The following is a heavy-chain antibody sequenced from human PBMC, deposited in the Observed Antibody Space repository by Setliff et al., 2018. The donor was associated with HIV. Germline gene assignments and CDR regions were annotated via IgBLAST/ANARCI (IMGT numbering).Heavy chain of an antibody. CDR2: IFPADSDT. J-gene: IGHJ4*02. D-gene: IGHD3-22*01. CDR3: ARHGPMRDGNNHGAFDY. CDR1: GYSFTTSW. V-gene: IGHV5-51*01. Sequence: PGESLKISCKASGYSFTTSWIGWVRQMPGKGLEWMGIIFPADSDTTYSPSFQGQVTISADKSISTAYLQWSRLKASDTAMYYCARHGPMRDGNNHGAFDYWGQGTPVTVSS.